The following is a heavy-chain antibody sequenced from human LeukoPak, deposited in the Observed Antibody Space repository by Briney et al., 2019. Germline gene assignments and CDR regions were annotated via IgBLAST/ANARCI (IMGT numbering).Heavy chain of an antibody. V-gene: IGHV4-34*01. CDR3: ARGRGIRLWFGTSRDDLSLKQYYYYYGMDV. CDR2: INHSGST. Sequence: SETLSLTCAVYGGSFSGYYWSWIRQPPGKGLEWIGEINHSGSTNYNPSLKSRVTISVDTSKNQFSLKLSSVTAADMAVYYCARGRGIRLWFGTSRDDLSLKQYYYYYGMDVWGKGTTVTVSS. D-gene: IGHD5-18*01. CDR1: GGSFSGYY. J-gene: IGHJ6*04.